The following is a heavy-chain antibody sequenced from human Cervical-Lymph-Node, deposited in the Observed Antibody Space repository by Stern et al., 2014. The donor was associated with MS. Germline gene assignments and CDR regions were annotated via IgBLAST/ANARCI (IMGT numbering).Heavy chain of an antibody. CDR1: GDTFASYG. CDR3: ARDRLDYYYNGMDV. Sequence: VQLVESGAEVKKPGASVKVSCKASGDTFASYGISWVRQAPGQGLELMGWISGYNGDTNYAQKVQGRVTMTTDTSTSTAYMELRSLTYDDTAVYYCARDRLDYYYNGMDVWGQGTTVTVSS. D-gene: IGHD4-11*01. CDR2: ISGYNGDT. J-gene: IGHJ6*02. V-gene: IGHV1-18*01.